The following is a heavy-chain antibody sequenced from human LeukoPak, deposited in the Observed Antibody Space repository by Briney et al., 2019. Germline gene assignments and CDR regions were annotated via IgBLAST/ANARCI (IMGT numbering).Heavy chain of an antibody. CDR2: ITNSGNSK. J-gene: IGHJ4*02. D-gene: IGHD2-15*01. CDR3: AKQLGYCSDGSCYFPY. Sequence: QPGGSLRLSCAASEFTFSSYSMNWVRQAPGKGLEWVSYITNSGNSKSYADSVQGRFTISRDNSKSTLCLQMNSLRAEDTAVYYCAKQLGYCSDGSCYFPYWGQGTLVTVSS. CDR1: EFTFSSYS. V-gene: IGHV3-48*01.